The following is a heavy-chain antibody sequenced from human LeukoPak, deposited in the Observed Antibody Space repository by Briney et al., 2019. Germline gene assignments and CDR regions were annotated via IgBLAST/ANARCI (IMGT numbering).Heavy chain of an antibody. V-gene: IGHV3-30*02. Sequence: PGGSLRLSCGASGFTFSNYGMHWVRQAPGKGLEWMTFIRNDERKKNYADSVKGRFTISRDNSKNTLYLQMNSLRPEHTAIYYCAKDYGTRGTGGAYLDAWGQGTLVTVSS. CDR3: AKDYGTRGTGGAYLDA. CDR1: GFTFSNYG. CDR2: IRNDERKK. D-gene: IGHD1-1*01. J-gene: IGHJ5*02.